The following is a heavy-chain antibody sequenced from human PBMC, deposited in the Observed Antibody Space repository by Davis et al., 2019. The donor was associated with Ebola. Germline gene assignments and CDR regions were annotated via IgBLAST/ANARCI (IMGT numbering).Heavy chain of an antibody. CDR1: GFTFSSYS. D-gene: IGHD2-2*01. Sequence: PGGSLRLSCAASGFTFSSYSMNWVRQAPGKGLEWLSVVSGSGGSAHYADSVKGRFTISRDNSKSTLYLQMNSLRAEDTAVYYCARAHCSSTSCLGDYWGQGTLVTVSS. CDR2: VSGSGGSA. J-gene: IGHJ4*02. CDR3: ARAHCSSTSCLGDY. V-gene: IGHV3-23*01.